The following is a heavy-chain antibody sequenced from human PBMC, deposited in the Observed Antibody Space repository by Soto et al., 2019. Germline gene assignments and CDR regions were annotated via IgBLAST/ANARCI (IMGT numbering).Heavy chain of an antibody. D-gene: IGHD5-12*01. J-gene: IGHJ6*02. Sequence: QVQLVQSGAEVKRPGASVKVSCKASGYTFRNYDVAWVRRAPGHGLEWMGWISISKGKTYYQESLQGRVTMTMDTGTTTAYMAVRRLRSDDPALYYCARKGYIGHFVLDVCGQGTTGTVSS. V-gene: IGHV1-18*01. CDR1: GYTFRNYD. CDR3: ARKGYIGHFVLDV. CDR2: ISISKGKT.